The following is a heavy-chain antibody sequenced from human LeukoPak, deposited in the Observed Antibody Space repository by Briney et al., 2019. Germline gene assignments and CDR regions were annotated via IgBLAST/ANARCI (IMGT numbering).Heavy chain of an antibody. CDR1: GGSISSYW. D-gene: IGHD3-16*02. CDR3: ARAGYTISSYRFDY. CDR2: IYTTGRT. Sequence: SETLSLTCSVSGGSISSYWWSWIRQPAGKGLEFIGRIYTTGRTNYNPSLKSRDSMSVDTSKNKFSLELRSVTAADTAVYFCARAGYTISSYRFDYWGQGALVTVSS. V-gene: IGHV4-4*07. J-gene: IGHJ4*02.